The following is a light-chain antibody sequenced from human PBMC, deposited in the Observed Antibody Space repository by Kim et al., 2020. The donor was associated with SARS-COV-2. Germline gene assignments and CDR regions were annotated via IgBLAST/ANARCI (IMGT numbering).Light chain of an antibody. CDR3: QQTFNTPPT. Sequence: DFQMTQSPSSLSASVGDRVTITCRASQSIGSFLYWYQQKPGKVPKLLIYTASGLHSGIPSRFSGSGSGTNFTLTISGLQPEDFVTYYCQQTFNTPPTFGQGTKLEIK. CDR2: TAS. V-gene: IGKV1-39*01. CDR1: QSIGSF. J-gene: IGKJ1*01.